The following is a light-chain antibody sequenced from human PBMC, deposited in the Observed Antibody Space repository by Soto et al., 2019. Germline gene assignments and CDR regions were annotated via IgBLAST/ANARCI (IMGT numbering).Light chain of an antibody. V-gene: IGKV3-20*01. CDR2: GAS. CDR1: QSVNGNY. J-gene: IGKJ2*01. CDR3: QQYGSSFRYT. Sequence: EIVLTQSPGTLSLSPGERATLSCRASQSVNGNYLTWYQQKPGQAPRLLIYGASSRATGIPVRFSGSGSGTDFTLTICRLEPEDFAVYYCQQYGSSFRYTFGQGTKLEIK.